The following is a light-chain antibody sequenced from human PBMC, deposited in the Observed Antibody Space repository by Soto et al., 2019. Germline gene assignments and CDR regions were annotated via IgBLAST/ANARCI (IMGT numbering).Light chain of an antibody. Sequence: DIQMTQSPSTLSASVGARVTITCLASQSISSWLAWYQQKPGKAPKVLIYDASSLESGVPSRFSGSGSGTEFTLTISSLQPDDFATYYCQQYNSYPWTLGQGTKVDIK. CDR3: QQYNSYPWT. CDR1: QSISSW. J-gene: IGKJ1*01. V-gene: IGKV1-5*01. CDR2: DAS.